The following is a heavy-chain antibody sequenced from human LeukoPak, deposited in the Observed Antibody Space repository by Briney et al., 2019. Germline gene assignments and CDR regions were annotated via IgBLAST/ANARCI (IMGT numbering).Heavy chain of an antibody. J-gene: IGHJ4*02. V-gene: IGHV4-59*01. CDR1: GGSISSYY. CDR3: ARSPQGFGEWFDY. D-gene: IGHD3-10*01. Sequence: PSETLSLTCTVSGGSISSYYWSWIRQPPGKGLEWIGYIYYSGSTNYSPSLKSRVTISVDTSKNQFSLKLSSVTAADTAVYYCARSPQGFGEWFDYWGQGTLVTVSS. CDR2: IYYSGST.